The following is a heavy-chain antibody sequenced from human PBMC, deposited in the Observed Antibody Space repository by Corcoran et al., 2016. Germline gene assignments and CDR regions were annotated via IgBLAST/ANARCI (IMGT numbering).Heavy chain of an antibody. CDR3: ARGGARDYGGKRGFDY. CDR2: INHSGST. V-gene: IGHV4-34*01. D-gene: IGHD4-17*01. Sequence: QVQLQQWGAGLLKPSETLSLTCAVYGGSFSGYYWSWIRQPPGKGLEWIGEINHSGSTNYNPSLKSRVTISVDTSKNQFSLKLSSVTAAATAVYYCARGGARDYGGKRGFDYWGQGTLVTVSS. J-gene: IGHJ4*02. CDR1: GGSFSGYY.